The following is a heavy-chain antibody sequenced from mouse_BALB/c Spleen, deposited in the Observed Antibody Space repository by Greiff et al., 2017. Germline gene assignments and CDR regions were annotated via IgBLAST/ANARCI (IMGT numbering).Heavy chain of an antibody. V-gene: IGHV5-6-4*01. CDR3: ARDENPFAY. CDR2: ISSGGSYT. Sequence: DVKLVESGGGLVKPGGSLKLSCAASGFTFSSYTMSWVRQTPEKRLEWVATISSGGSYTYYPDSVKGRFTISRDNAKNTLYLQMSSLKSEDTAMYYCARDENPFAYWGQGTLVTVSA. CDR1: GFTFSSYT. J-gene: IGHJ3*01.